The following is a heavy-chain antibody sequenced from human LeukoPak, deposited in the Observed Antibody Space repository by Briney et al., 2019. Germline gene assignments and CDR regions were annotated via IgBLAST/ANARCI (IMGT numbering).Heavy chain of an antibody. CDR2: ISGSGGST. V-gene: IGHV3-23*01. CDR3: AKDLGLTTVTTVLS. J-gene: IGHJ4*02. D-gene: IGHD4-11*01. CDR1: GFTFSSYA. Sequence: PGGSLRLSCAASGFTFSSYARSWVRQAPGKGLEWVSAISGSGGSTYYADSVKGRFTISRDNSKNTLYLQMNSLRAEDTAVYYYAKDLGLTTVTTVLSRGQGTLVTVSS.